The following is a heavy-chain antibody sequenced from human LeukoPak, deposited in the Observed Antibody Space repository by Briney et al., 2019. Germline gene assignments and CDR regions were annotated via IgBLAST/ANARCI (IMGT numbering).Heavy chain of an antibody. V-gene: IGHV3-48*03. CDR3: ARSGNFDVTYFDY. CDR1: GFTFSGYE. D-gene: IGHD1-26*01. J-gene: IGHJ4*02. CDR2: ISNDGQKI. Sequence: GGSLRLSCVGSGFTFSGYEMNWVRQAPGKGLEWVSHISNDGQKIYYADSVKGRFSISRDNAKNSVFLQMNSLRAEDTALYYCARSGNFDVTYFDYWGQGTLVTVSS.